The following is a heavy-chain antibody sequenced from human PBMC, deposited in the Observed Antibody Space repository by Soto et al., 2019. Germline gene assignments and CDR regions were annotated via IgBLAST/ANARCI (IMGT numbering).Heavy chain of an antibody. Sequence: QVQLVQSGAEVKKPGSSVKVSCKASGGTFSNYAISWVRQAPGQGLEWMGGIIPIFDTVNYAQKFQGRVTIIADKSTYTVYLQLSSLRSEDTAVYYCARGAPDSSNWRYGLQTFDSWGQGSLVTVSS. V-gene: IGHV1-69*06. CDR2: IIPIFDTV. J-gene: IGHJ5*01. D-gene: IGHD4-4*01. CDR3: ARGAPDSSNWRYGLQTFDS. CDR1: GGTFSNYA.